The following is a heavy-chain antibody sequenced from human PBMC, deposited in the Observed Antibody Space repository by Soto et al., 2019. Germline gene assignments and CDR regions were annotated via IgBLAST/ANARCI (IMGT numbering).Heavy chain of an antibody. CDR3: ARAGGRFGMIVVVHYFDY. D-gene: IGHD3-22*01. Sequence: QVQLQQWGAGLLKPSETLSLTCAVYGGSFSGYYWSWIRQPPGKGLEWIGEINHSGSTNYNPSLKSRVTISVDTSKNQFSLKLSSVTAADTAVYYCARAGGRFGMIVVVHYFDYWGQGTLVTVSS. CDR2: INHSGST. V-gene: IGHV4-34*01. J-gene: IGHJ4*02. CDR1: GGSFSGYY.